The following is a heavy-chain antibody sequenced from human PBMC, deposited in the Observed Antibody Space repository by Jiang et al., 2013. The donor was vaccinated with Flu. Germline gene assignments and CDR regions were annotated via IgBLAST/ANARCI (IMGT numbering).Heavy chain of an antibody. D-gene: IGHD2-21*01. CDR1: GYSISSGYH. J-gene: IGHJ4*01. CDR3: ARGIPNTVFDY. V-gene: IGHV4-38-2*01. CDR2: VTSS. Sequence: GPGLVKPSETLSLICDVSGYSISSGYHWDWIRQPPGKGLEWIGSVTSSDYNPSLKSRVTMSVDTSNNQFSLKLNSVTAADTAVYYCARGIPNTVFDYWGPGTLVTVSS.